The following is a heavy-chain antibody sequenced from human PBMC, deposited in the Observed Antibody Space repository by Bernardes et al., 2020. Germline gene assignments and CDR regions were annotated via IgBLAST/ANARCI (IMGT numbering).Heavy chain of an antibody. CDR2: INPNDGYT. V-gene: IGHV1-46*01. CDR3: AREHPGANFFYDMDV. Sequence: ASVKVSCKASGYIFTSYYVHWVRQAPGQGLEWMGLINPNDGYTDIAQKFRGRVTMTGDTSTSTVFMELSSLIFEDTAMYFCAREHPGANFFYDMDVWGQGTTVAVAS. D-gene: IGHD2-8*02. CDR1: GYIFTSYY. J-gene: IGHJ6*02.